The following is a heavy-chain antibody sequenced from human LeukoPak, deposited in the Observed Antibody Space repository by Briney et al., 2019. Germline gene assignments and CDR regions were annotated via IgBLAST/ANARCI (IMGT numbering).Heavy chain of an antibody. D-gene: IGHD3-9*01. Sequence: GESLKISCAASGFTFSSYAMSWVRQAPGKGLEWVSAISGSGGTTYNADSVKGRFTISRDNSKNTLYLQLNSLRAEDTAVYYCAKGAGNFDWSYHDYWGQGTLVTVSS. CDR3: AKGAGNFDWSYHDY. V-gene: IGHV3-23*01. CDR2: ISGSGGTT. CDR1: GFTFSSYA. J-gene: IGHJ4*02.